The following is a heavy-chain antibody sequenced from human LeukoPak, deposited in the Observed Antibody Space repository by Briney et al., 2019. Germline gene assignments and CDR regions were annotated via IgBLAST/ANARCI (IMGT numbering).Heavy chain of an antibody. J-gene: IGHJ5*02. CDR3: AKSPSTRQNWFDP. Sequence: PGGSLRLSCAASGFTFSTYWMGWVRQAPGKGLEWVAKIKPDGSEKDHVDSVKGRFTISRDNAKNSLYLQLNSLRAEDTAVYYCAKSPSTRQNWFDPWGQGTLVTVSS. CDR2: IKPDGSEK. V-gene: IGHV3-7*01. D-gene: IGHD2/OR15-2a*01. CDR1: GFTFSTYW.